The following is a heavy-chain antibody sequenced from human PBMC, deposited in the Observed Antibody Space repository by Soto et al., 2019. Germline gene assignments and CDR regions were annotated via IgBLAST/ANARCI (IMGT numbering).Heavy chain of an antibody. J-gene: IGHJ4*02. V-gene: IGHV3-48*03. CDR1: EFTFSSYE. Sequence: EVQLVESGGGLVQPGGSLRLSCVASEFTFSSYEMNWVRQAPGKGLEWVSYISSSGTTIYYTDSVKGRFTISRDNAKKSLYLQMNSLRAEDTAVYYCAKDGGPQFYYFDYWGQGTLVTVSS. D-gene: IGHD3-16*01. CDR2: ISSSGTTI. CDR3: AKDGGPQFYYFDY.